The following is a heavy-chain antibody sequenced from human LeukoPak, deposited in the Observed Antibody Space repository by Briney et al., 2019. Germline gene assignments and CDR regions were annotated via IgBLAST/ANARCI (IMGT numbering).Heavy chain of an antibody. V-gene: IGHV1-2*02. CDR2: INPNSGGT. J-gene: IGHJ4*02. CDR3: ARDVVVPAAIGIVASTFDY. Sequence: GASVKVSCKASGYTFTGYYMHWVRQAPGQGLEWMGWINPNSGGTNYAQKFRGRVTMTRDTSISTAYMELSRLRSDDTAVYYCARDVVVPAAIGIVASTFDYWGQGTLATVSS. CDR1: GYTFTGYY. D-gene: IGHD2-2*02.